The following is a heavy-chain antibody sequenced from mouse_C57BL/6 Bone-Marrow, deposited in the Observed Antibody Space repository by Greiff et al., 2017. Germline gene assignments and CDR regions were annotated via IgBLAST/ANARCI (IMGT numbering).Heavy chain of an antibody. V-gene: IGHV1-64*01. D-gene: IGHD1-1*01. CDR1: GYTFTSYW. CDR3: ARKADYYYGSSGDY. J-gene: IGHJ2*01. CDR2: IHPNSGST. Sequence: VQLQQSGAELVKPGASVKLSCKASGYTFTSYWMHWVKQRPGQGLEWIGMIHPNSGSTNYNEKFKSKATLTVDKSSSTAYMQLSSLTSEDSAVYYCARKADYYYGSSGDYRGQGTTLTVSS.